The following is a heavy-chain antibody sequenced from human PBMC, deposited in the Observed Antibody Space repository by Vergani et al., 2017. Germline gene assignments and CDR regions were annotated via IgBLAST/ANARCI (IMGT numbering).Heavy chain of an antibody. Sequence: EVQLLESGGGLVQPGGSLRLSCAASGFTFSSYAMSWVRQAPGKGLEWVSAISGSGGSTYYADSVKGRFTISRDNAKNTLYLQMNSLRAEDTAVYYCARESAVAAGYYYGMDVWGQGTTVTVSS. D-gene: IGHD2-15*01. V-gene: IGHV3-23*01. J-gene: IGHJ6*02. CDR1: GFTFSSYA. CDR3: ARESAVAAGYYYGMDV. CDR2: ISGSGGST.